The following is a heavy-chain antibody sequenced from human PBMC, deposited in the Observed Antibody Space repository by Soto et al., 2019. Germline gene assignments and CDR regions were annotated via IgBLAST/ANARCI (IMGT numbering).Heavy chain of an antibody. Sequence: ASVKVSCKASGYTFTSYCMHWVRQAPGQGLEWMGIINPSGGSTSYAQKFQGRVTMTRDTSTSTVYMELSSLRSGDTAVYYCARDDSSGGIDYWGQGTLVTVSS. J-gene: IGHJ4*02. CDR3: ARDDSSGGIDY. D-gene: IGHD3-22*01. V-gene: IGHV1-46*01. CDR1: GYTFTSYC. CDR2: INPSGGST.